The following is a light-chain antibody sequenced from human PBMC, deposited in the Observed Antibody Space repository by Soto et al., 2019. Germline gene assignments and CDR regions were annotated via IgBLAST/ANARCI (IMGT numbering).Light chain of an antibody. CDR2: DFN. Sequence: QSALTQPASVSGSPGQSITISCTGTSRDVGGYNYVSWYQQHPGKAPKLMIYDFNSRPSGVSNRFSGSKSGNTASLTISGLQAEDEADYYCSSYTSSGTRVFGAGTKLTVL. CDR1: SRDVGGYNY. V-gene: IGLV2-14*03. J-gene: IGLJ1*01. CDR3: SSYTSSGTRV.